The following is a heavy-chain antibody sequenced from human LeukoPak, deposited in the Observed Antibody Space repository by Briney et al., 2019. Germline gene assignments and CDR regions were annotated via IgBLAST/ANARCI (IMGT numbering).Heavy chain of an antibody. Sequence: GGSLRLSCAASGFTFSSYEMNWVRQAPGKGLEWVSYISSSGSTIYYADSVKGRFTISRDNAKNSLYLQMNSLRAEDTAVYYCARVLVVRLDYWGQGTLVTVSS. V-gene: IGHV3-48*03. CDR1: GFTFSSYE. D-gene: IGHD3-22*01. CDR3: ARVLVVRLDY. CDR2: ISSSGSTI. J-gene: IGHJ4*02.